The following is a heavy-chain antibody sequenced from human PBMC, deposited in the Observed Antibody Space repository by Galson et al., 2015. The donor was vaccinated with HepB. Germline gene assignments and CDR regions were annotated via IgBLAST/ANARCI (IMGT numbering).Heavy chain of an antibody. D-gene: IGHD5-18*01. CDR3: AKDGPSGYSSY. CDR1: GFTFSSYG. J-gene: IGHJ4*02. Sequence: SLRLSCAASGFTFSSYGMHWVRQAPGKGLEWVAVISYDGSNKYYADSVKGRFTISRDNSKNTLYLQMNSLRAEDTAVYYCAKDGPSGYSSYWGQGTLVTVSS. CDR2: ISYDGSNK. V-gene: IGHV3-30*18.